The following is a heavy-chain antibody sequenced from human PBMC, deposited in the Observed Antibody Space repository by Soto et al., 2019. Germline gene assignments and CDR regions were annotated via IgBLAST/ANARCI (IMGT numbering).Heavy chain of an antibody. V-gene: IGHV4-61*01. CDR1: GGSVSSGSYY. CDR3: ARDLSSSLDFDY. D-gene: IGHD6-13*01. J-gene: IGHJ4*02. CDR2: IYYSGST. Sequence: SETLSLTCTVSGGSVSSGSYYWSWIRQPPGKGLEWIGYIYYSGSTNYNPSLKSRVTISVDTSKNQFSLKLSSVTAADTAVYYCARDLSSSLDFDYWGQGTQVTVSS.